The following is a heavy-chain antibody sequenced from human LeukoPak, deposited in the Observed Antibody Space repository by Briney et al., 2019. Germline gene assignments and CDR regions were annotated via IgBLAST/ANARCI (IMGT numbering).Heavy chain of an antibody. J-gene: IGHJ6*03. CDR2: IRYDGSNK. CDR1: GFTFSSYG. Sequence: PGGSLRLSCAASGFTFSSYGMHWVRQAPGKGLEWVAFIRYDGSNKYYADSVKGRFTISRDNSKNTLYLQMNSLRAEDTAVYYCAKDGCYYDSSGYYYHYYYYMDVWGKGTTVTISS. V-gene: IGHV3-30*02. D-gene: IGHD3-22*01. CDR3: AKDGCYYDSSGYYYHYYYYMDV.